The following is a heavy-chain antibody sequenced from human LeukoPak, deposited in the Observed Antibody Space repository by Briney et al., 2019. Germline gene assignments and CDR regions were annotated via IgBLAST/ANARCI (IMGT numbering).Heavy chain of an antibody. CDR2: IYPRDGST. V-gene: IGHV1-46*01. CDR1: GYTFTSNY. Sequence: ASLKVSCKASGYTFTSNYIHWVRQAPGLGLEWMGMIYPRDGSTSYAQKFQGRVTVTRDTSTSTVHMELSGLRSEDTAVYYCARDQEGFDYWGQGTLVTVSS. J-gene: IGHJ4*02. CDR3: ARDQEGFDY.